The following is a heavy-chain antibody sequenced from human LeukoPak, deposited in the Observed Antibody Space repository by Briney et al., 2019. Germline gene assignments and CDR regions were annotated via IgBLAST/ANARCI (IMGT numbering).Heavy chain of an antibody. D-gene: IGHD3-9*01. Sequence: GRSLRLSCAASGFTVSSNYMSWVRQAPGKGLEWVSVIYSGGSTYYADSVKGRFTISRDNSKNTLYLQMNSLRAEDTAVYYCAKDPGLTYYDILTGYLLGYFDYWGQGTLVTVSS. J-gene: IGHJ4*02. CDR3: AKDPGLTYYDILTGYLLGYFDY. V-gene: IGHV3-53*01. CDR1: GFTVSSNY. CDR2: IYSGGST.